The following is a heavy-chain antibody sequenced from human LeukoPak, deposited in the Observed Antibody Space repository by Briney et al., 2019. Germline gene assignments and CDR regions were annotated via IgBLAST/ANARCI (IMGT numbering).Heavy chain of an antibody. V-gene: IGHV4-38-2*02. Sequence: SETLSLTCTVSGYSISSGYYWGWIRQPSGKGLEWIGSIYHSGSTYYNPSLKSRVTISVDTSKNQFSLKLSSVTAADTAVYYCARVEYRGSRGYSVYCFDYWGQGSLVTVSS. D-gene: IGHD3-22*01. CDR2: IYHSGST. CDR3: ARVEYRGSRGYSVYCFDY. CDR1: GYSISSGYY. J-gene: IGHJ4*02.